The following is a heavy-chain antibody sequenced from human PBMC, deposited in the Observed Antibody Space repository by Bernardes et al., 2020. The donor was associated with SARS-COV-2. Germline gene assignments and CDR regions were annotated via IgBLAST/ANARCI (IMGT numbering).Heavy chain of an antibody. CDR2: INPNSGVT. Sequence: ASVKVSCKTSGYTFSGYYIHWVRQAPGQGLECMGWINPNSGVTNYAQNFQGRVTMTRDTSISTAYMELSSLTSDDTAVFYCAREASARHSTCYKYYFAYWGQGTMVPVSS. D-gene: IGHD3-22*01. CDR1: GYTFSGYY. CDR3: AREASARHSTCYKYYFAY. J-gene: IGHJ4*02. V-gene: IGHV1-2*02.